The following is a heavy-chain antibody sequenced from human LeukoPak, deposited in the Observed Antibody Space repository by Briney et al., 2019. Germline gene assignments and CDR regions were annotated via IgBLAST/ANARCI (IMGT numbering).Heavy chain of an antibody. J-gene: IGHJ3*02. CDR2: IYPGDSDI. V-gene: IGHV5-51*01. Sequence: GESLKISCKGSGYSFTSYWIAWVRQMPGKGLEWMGIIYPGDSDIRYSPSFQGQVTISADKSINTAYLQWSSLKASDTAMYYCARGRSPYDSSGYRGVNDAFDIWGQGTMVTVSS. D-gene: IGHD3-22*01. CDR1: GYSFTSYW. CDR3: ARGRSPYDSSGYRGVNDAFDI.